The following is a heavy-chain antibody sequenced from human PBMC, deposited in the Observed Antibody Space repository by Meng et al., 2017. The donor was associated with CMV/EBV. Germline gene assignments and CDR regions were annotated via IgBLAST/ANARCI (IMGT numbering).Heavy chain of an antibody. V-gene: IGHV5-51*01. J-gene: IGHJ6*02. CDR3: ARHVVKDGYYYYYGMDV. D-gene: IGHD5-24*01. CDR2: IYPGDSDT. Sequence: KVSCKGSGYSLTSYWVGRVRQMPGKGLEWMGIIYPGDSDTRYSPSFQGQVTIPADKSISTAYLQWSSLKASDTAMYYCARHVVKDGYYYYYGMDVWGQGTTVTVSS. CDR1: GYSLTSYW.